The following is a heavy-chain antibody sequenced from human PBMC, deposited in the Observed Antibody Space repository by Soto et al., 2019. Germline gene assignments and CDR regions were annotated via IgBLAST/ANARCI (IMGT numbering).Heavy chain of an antibody. CDR1: GGTFTNYA. V-gene: IGHV1-69*13. J-gene: IGHJ6*02. Sequence: SVKVSCKASGGTFTNYAFSWVRQAPGQGLEWMGGIIPIFGTPDYAQKFQGRVTITADESTRTASMELSSLRSDDTAVYYYARERSVGYCITTTCPKPFYYYAMDVWGQGTTVTVSS. CDR3: ARERSVGYCITTTCPKPFYYYAMDV. D-gene: IGHD2-2*01. CDR2: IIPIFGTP.